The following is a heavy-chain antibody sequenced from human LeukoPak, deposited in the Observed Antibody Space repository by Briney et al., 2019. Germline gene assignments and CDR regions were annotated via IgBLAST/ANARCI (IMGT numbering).Heavy chain of an antibody. CDR2: IYYSGST. CDR1: GGSISSYY. J-gene: IGHJ4*02. V-gene: IGHV4-59*01. Sequence: PSETRPLTCTVSGGSISSYYWSWIRQPPGKGLEWIGYIYYSGSTNYNPSLKSRVTISVDTSKNQFSLKLSSVTAADTAVYYCARGGGGGRSPASYWGQGTLVTVSS. D-gene: IGHD3-16*01. CDR3: ARGGGGGRSPASY.